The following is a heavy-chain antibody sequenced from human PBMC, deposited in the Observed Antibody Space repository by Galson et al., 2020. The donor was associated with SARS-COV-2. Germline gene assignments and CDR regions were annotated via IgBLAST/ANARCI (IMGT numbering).Heavy chain of an antibody. Sequence: ASVKVSCKVSGYTLTELSMHWVRQAPGKGLEWMGGFDPEDGETIYAQKFQGRVTMTEDTSTDTAYMELSSLRSEDTAVYYCATTISGSMENTFDYWGQGTLVTVSS. J-gene: IGHJ4*02. CDR2: FDPEDGET. CDR1: GYTLTELS. V-gene: IGHV1-24*01. CDR3: ATTISGSMENTFDY. D-gene: IGHD1-26*01.